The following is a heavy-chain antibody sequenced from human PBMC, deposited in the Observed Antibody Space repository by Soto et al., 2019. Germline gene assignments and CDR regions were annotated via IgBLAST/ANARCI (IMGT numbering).Heavy chain of an antibody. V-gene: IGHV6-1*01. CDR2: TYYRSKWYN. J-gene: IGHJ5*02. Sequence: SQTLSLTCAISGDSVSSNRAAWNWIRQSPSRGLEWLGRTYYRSKWYNDYAVSVKSRITINPDTSKNQFSLQLNSVTPEDTAVYYCVRAYCSGGSCWAWSNWFDPWGQGTMVTVS. CDR1: GDSVSSNRAA. D-gene: IGHD2-15*01. CDR3: VRAYCSGGSCWAWSNWFDP.